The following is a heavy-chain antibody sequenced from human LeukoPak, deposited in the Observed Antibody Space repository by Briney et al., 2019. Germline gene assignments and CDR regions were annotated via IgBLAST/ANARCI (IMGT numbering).Heavy chain of an antibody. CDR3: ARGGSYYWSPYYFDY. CDR2: ISSSSTI. J-gene: IGHJ4*02. D-gene: IGHD1-26*01. Sequence: GGSLRLSCAASGFTFSSYSMNWVRQAPGKGLEWVSYISSSSTIYYADSVKGRFTISRDNAKNSLYLQMNSLRAEDTAVYYCARGGSYYWSPYYFDYWGQGALVTVSS. CDR1: GFTFSSYS. V-gene: IGHV3-48*04.